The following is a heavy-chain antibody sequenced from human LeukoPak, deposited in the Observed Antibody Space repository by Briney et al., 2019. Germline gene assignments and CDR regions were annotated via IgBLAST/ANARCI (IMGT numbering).Heavy chain of an antibody. CDR2: INHSGST. J-gene: IGHJ6*03. Sequence: SETLSLTCTVSGYSISSDYYWGWIRQPPGKGLEWIGEINHSGSTNYNPSLKSRVTISVDTSKNQFSLKLSSVTAADTAVYYCARGSLGYCSSTSCYWRNYYYYMDVWGKGTTVTVSS. CDR3: ARGSLGYCSSTSCYWRNYYYYMDV. D-gene: IGHD2-2*01. V-gene: IGHV4-38-2*02. CDR1: GYSISSDYY.